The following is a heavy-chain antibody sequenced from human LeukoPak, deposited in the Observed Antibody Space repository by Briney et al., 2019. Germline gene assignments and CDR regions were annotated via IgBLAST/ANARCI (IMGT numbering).Heavy chain of an antibody. D-gene: IGHD2-2*02. CDR2: IKQDGSEK. CDR3: ASGCSSTSCYRKGAFGY. CDR1: GFTFSSYW. J-gene: IGHJ4*02. V-gene: IGHV3-7*01. Sequence: GGSLRLSCAASGFTFSSYWMSWVRQAPGKGLEWVANIKQDGSEKYYVDSVKGRFTISRDNAKNSLYLQMNSLRAEDTAVYYCASGCSSTSCYRKGAFGYWGQGTLVTVSS.